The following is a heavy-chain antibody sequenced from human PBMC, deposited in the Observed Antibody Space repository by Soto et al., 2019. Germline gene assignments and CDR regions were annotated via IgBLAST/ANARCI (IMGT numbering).Heavy chain of an antibody. CDR2: IIPIFGTA. CDR1: GGTFSSYA. J-gene: IGHJ6*02. CDR3: ARDLATVTRWAYYYYYGMDG. Sequence: GASVKVSCKASGGTFSSYAISWVRQAPGQGLEWMGGIIPIFGTANYAQKFQGRVTITADESTSTAYMELSSLRSEDTAVYYCARDLATVTRWAYYYYYGMDGWGQGTTVTVSS. V-gene: IGHV1-69*13. D-gene: IGHD4-4*01.